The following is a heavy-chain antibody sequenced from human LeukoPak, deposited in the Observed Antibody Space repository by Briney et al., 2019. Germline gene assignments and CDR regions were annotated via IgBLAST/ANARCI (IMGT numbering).Heavy chain of an antibody. V-gene: IGHV3-7*01. CDR3: ARGSSRMVVVPAAINY. CDR2: IKQDGSEK. J-gene: IGHJ4*02. Sequence: GGSLRLSCAASGFTFSSYWMSWVRQAPGKGLEWMANIKQDGSEKYYVDSVKGRFTISRDNAKNSLYLQMNSLRAEDTAVYYCARGSSRMVVVPAAINYWGQGTLVTVSS. D-gene: IGHD2-2*01. CDR1: GFTFSSYW.